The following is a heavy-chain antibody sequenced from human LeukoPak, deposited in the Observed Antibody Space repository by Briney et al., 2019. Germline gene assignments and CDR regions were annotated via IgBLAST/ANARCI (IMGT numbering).Heavy chain of an antibody. J-gene: IGHJ4*02. CDR2: MSGSGAST. D-gene: IGHD3-10*01. CDR1: GFTFSSYA. Sequence: GGSLRLSCAASGFTFSSYAMSWVRQAPGKGLEWVSAMSGSGASTYYADSVKGRFTISRDNSKNTLYLQMNSLRAEDTAVYFCASWMWFAEFIGDYFAYWGQGTLVTVSS. V-gene: IGHV3-23*01. CDR3: ASWMWFAEFIGDYFAY.